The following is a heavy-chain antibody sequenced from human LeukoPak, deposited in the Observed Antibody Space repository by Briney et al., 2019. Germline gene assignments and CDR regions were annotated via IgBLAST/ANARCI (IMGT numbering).Heavy chain of an antibody. J-gene: IGHJ4*02. CDR2: IHYSGST. CDR3: TRHHDYGDKIDY. Sequence: SETLSLTCTVSGGSVTSASHYWAWLRQPPGKGLEWIGSIHYSGSTYYSPSLKSRLTISGDTSKSQFSLKLTFVTAADTAVYYCTRHHDYGDKIDYWGQGTLVTVSS. D-gene: IGHD4-23*01. CDR1: GGSVTSASHY. V-gene: IGHV4-39*01.